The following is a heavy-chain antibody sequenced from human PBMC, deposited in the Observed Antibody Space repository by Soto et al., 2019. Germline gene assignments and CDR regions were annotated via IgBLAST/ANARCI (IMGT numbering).Heavy chain of an antibody. D-gene: IGHD1-20*01. CDR1: GFTFSNYW. V-gene: IGHV3-74*01. Sequence: EVQLVESGGGLVQPGGSLRLSCAASGFTFSNYWMHWVRQAPGKGLVWVSRINSDGSTTGNADSVKGRFTISRDNAKNTLYLQMNSLRAEDTAVYYCVRGSVYNWRGDYWGQGTLVSVSS. CDR2: INSDGSTT. J-gene: IGHJ4*02. CDR3: VRGSVYNWRGDY.